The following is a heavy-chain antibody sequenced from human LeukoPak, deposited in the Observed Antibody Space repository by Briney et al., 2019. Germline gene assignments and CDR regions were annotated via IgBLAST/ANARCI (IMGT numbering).Heavy chain of an antibody. V-gene: IGHV4-39*01. CDR2: VYYSGST. D-gene: IGHD4-23*01. J-gene: IGHJ3*02. CDR3: ARLPSSLDDYGGNCGRDAFDI. Sequence: ASETLSLTCTVSGGSISSSSYYWGWIRQPPGKGLEWIGSVYYSGSTYYNPSLKSRVTISVDTSKNQFSLKLSSVTAADTAVYYCARLPSSLDDYGGNCGRDAFDIWGQGTMVTVSS. CDR1: GGSISSSSYY.